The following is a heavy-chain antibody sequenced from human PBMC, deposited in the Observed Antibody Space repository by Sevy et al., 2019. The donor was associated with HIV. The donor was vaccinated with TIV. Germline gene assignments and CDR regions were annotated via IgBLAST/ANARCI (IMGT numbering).Heavy chain of an antibody. CDR1: GYTFTGYY. CDR2: INPNSGGT. Sequence: ASVKVSCKASGYTFTGYYMHWVRQAPGQGLEWMGWINPNSGGTNYAQKFQGWVTMTRDTSISTAYMELSRLRSDDTAMYYCAAGRERAVAGPYWGQGTLVTVSS. D-gene: IGHD6-19*01. J-gene: IGHJ4*02. CDR3: AAGRERAVAGPY. V-gene: IGHV1-2*04.